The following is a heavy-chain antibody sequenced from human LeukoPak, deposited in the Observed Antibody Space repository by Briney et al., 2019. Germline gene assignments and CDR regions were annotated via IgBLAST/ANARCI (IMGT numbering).Heavy chain of an antibody. D-gene: IGHD1-26*01. Sequence: SVKVSCKASGGTFSSYAISWVRQAPGQGLEWMGGIIPIFGTANYAQKFQGRVTMTEDTSTDTAYMELSSLRSEDTAVYYCATDLGAPQGYWGQGTLVTVSS. CDR3: ATDLGAPQGY. V-gene: IGHV1-69*06. CDR2: IIPIFGTA. CDR1: GGTFSSYA. J-gene: IGHJ4*02.